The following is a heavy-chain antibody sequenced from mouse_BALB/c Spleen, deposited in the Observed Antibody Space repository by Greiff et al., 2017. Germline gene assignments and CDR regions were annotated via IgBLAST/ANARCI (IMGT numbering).Heavy chain of an antibody. V-gene: IGHV5-4*02. D-gene: IGHD2-10*01. Sequence: EVKLVESGGGLVKPGGSLKLSCAASGFTFSDYYMYWVRQTPEKRLEWVATISDGGSYTYYPDSVKGRFTISRDNAKNNLYLQMSSLKSEDTAMYYCARDRTHSYYGNSFHYWGQGTTLTVSS. CDR2: ISDGGSYT. J-gene: IGHJ2*01. CDR3: ARDRTHSYYGNSFHY. CDR1: GFTFSDYY.